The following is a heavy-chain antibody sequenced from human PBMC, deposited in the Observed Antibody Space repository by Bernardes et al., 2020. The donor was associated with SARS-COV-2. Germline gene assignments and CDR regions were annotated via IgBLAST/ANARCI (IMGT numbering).Heavy chain of an antibody. D-gene: IGHD6-13*01. Sequence: ASWKDYCKASGYSFSSHAISWVRQAPGQGLEWLGWISTYNGRTTYAQILQGRVTMTTDTSTNTAFLDLRSLTSDDTAVYYCARIEEPNTRWYVSGAFDLWGRGTVVNVSS. CDR3: ARIEEPNTRWYVSGAFDL. J-gene: IGHJ3*01. CDR2: ISTYNGRT. CDR1: GYSFSSHA. V-gene: IGHV1-18*04.